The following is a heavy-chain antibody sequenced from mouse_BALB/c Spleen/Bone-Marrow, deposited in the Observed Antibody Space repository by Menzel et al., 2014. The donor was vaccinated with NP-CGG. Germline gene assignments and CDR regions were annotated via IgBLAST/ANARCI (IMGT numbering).Heavy chain of an antibody. J-gene: IGHJ4*01. D-gene: IGHD2-2*01. CDR1: GFSLTSDG. CDR3: ARNGYYYSMDY. Sequence: QVQLQQPGPGLVQPSQSLSITCTVSGFSLTSDGVHWVRQSPRKGLEWLGVMWSGGSTDYNAAFISRLSISKDNSRSLVFFKMSSLQTNDTAIYYCARNGYYYSMDYWGQGTSVTVSS. CDR2: MWSGGST. V-gene: IGHV2-2*02.